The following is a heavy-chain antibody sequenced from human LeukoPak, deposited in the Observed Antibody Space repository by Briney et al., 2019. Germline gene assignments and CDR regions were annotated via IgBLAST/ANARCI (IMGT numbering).Heavy chain of an antibody. Sequence: PSETLSLTCTVPGDSISSYYWSWIRQPAGKGLEWIGRVYVTGSTNLNPALQSRVTMSVDTSKNQFSLKLTSVTAADTAVYYCARGWKRWLQPRRDAFDIWGQGTMVTVSS. V-gene: IGHV4-4*07. J-gene: IGHJ3*02. CDR3: ARGWKRWLQPRRDAFDI. D-gene: IGHD5-24*01. CDR1: GDSISSYY. CDR2: VYVTGST.